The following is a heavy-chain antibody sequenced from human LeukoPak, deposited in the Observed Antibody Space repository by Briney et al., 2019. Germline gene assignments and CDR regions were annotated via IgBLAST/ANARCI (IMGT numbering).Heavy chain of an antibody. CDR3: ARAGSGGYSGSYYYFDY. Sequence: PSESLSLTCTVSGGSISSYYWSWIRQPAGKGLEWIGRIYTSGSTNYNPSLKSRVTMSVDTSKNQFSLKLSSVTAADTAVYYCARAGSGGYSGSYYYFDYWGQGTLVTVSS. V-gene: IGHV4-4*07. J-gene: IGHJ4*02. CDR1: GGSISSYY. D-gene: IGHD1-26*01. CDR2: IYTSGST.